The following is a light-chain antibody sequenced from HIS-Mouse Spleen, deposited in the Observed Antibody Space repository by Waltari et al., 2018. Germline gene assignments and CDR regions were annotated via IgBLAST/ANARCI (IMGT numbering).Light chain of an antibody. CDR3: QQLNSYPPT. V-gene: IGKV1-9*01. CDR1: QGISSY. CDR2: AAS. Sequence: DIQLTQSPYFLSASVGDRVTITCRASQGISSYLAWYQQKPGKAPKLLIYAASTLQSGVPRRFRGSGSGTESTLSISSLQPEDFSTYYCQQLNSYPPTFGPGTKVEIK. J-gene: IGKJ1*01.